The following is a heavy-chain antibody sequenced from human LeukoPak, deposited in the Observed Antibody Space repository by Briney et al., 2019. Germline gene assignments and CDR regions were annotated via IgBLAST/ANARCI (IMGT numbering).Heavy chain of an antibody. V-gene: IGHV1-18*01. CDR2: ISAYNGNT. D-gene: IGHD6-13*01. CDR3: ARDGLTGYSSSWYGYYYYYYMDV. J-gene: IGHJ6*03. CDR1: GYTFTSYG. Sequence: WASVKVSCKASGYTFTSYGISWVRQAPGQGLEWMGWISAYNGNTNYAQKLQGRVTMTTDTSTSTAYMELRSLRSDDTAVYYCARDGLTGYSSSWYGYYYYYYMDVWGKGTTVTVSS.